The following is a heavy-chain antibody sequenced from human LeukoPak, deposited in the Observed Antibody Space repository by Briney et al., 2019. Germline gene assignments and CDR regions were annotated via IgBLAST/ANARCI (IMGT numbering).Heavy chain of an antibody. CDR3: TTEGDNSGYLGHLFDY. CDR1: GFTFSNTW. Sequence: GGSLRLSCAASGFTFSNTWMSWVRQAPGKGLEWVGRIKSKTDGGTTDYAAPVKGRFTISGDDSKNTLCLQMNSLKTEDTAVYYCTTEGDNSGYLGHLFDYWGQGTLVTVSS. D-gene: IGHD3-22*01. V-gene: IGHV3-15*01. J-gene: IGHJ4*02. CDR2: IKSKTDGGTT.